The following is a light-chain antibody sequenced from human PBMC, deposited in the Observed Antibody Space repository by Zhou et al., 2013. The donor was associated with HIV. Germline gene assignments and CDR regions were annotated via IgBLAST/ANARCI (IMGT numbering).Light chain of an antibody. Sequence: DIQMTQSPSSVSASVGDRVTITCRASQALDGWLVWYQQKPGKAPKLLIYAASTLQSGVPSRFSGSGSGTDFTLTISSLQPEDFATYYCQQSYTTPRTFGQGTKVEIK. CDR3: QQSYTTPRT. CDR1: QALDGW. J-gene: IGKJ1*01. V-gene: IGKV1-39*01. CDR2: AAS.